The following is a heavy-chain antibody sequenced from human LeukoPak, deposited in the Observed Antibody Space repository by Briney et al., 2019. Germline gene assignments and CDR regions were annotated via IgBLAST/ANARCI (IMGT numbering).Heavy chain of an antibody. CDR3: AREGGSYFPYDGLDY. CDR1: GGSISSSTYY. V-gene: IGHV4-39*07. Sequence: PSETLSLTCTVSGGSISSSTYYWGWIRQPPGKGLEWIGSIYYSGSTYYNPSLKSRVTISVDTSKNQFSLKLSSVTAADTAVYYCAREGGSYFPYDGLDYWGQGTLVTVSS. CDR2: IYYSGST. D-gene: IGHD1-26*01. J-gene: IGHJ4*02.